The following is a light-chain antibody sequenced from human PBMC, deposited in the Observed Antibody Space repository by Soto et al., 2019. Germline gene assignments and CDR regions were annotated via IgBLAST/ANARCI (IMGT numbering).Light chain of an antibody. J-gene: IGKJ2*01. CDR2: NAF. CDR3: QQYGVSPMYT. V-gene: IGKV3-20*01. CDR1: QSVRDSR. Sequence: EIVLTQSPGTLSLSPGERATLSCRASQSVRDSRLAWYQQKPGQGPRLLIYNAFSRVTGIPDRFSGSGSGTDFTLTISRVEPEDFAVYYCQQYGVSPMYTFGQGTKLEVK.